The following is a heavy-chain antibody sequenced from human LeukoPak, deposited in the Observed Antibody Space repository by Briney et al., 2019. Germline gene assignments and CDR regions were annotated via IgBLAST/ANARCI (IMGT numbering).Heavy chain of an antibody. V-gene: IGHV3-30*04. D-gene: IGHD3-10*01. CDR1: GFTFSSYA. J-gene: IGHJ4*02. Sequence: QPGGSLRLSCAASGFTFSSYAMSWVRQAPGKGLEWVAVISYDGSNIYYADSVKGRFTISRDNPKNTLYLQMNSLRAEDTAVYYCARDMDYRPIGSYYYGYWGQGTLVTVSS. CDR2: ISYDGSNI. CDR3: ARDMDYRPIGSYYYGY.